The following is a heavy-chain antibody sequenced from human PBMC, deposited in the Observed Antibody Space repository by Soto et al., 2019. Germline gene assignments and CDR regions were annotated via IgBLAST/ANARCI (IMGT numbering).Heavy chain of an antibody. CDR1: GGSISSDY. V-gene: IGHV4-59*08. Sequence: SETLSLTCTVSGGSISSDYWSWIRQPPGKGLEWIGYIYYSGSTNYNPSLKSRVSISVDTSKNQFSLKLTSVTAADTAVYYCTTQGFGGLHGLVDVWGQGTTVTVSS. CDR3: TTQGFGGLHGLVDV. D-gene: IGHD3-10*01. CDR2: IYYSGST. J-gene: IGHJ6*02.